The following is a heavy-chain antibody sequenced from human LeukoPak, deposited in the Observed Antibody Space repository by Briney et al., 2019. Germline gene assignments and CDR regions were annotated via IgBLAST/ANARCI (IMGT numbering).Heavy chain of an antibody. D-gene: IGHD4-23*01. V-gene: IGHV3-74*01. CDR1: GFTFSSYV. CDR2: ISHDGFI. CDR3: ARGRPHGNDY. J-gene: IGHJ4*02. Sequence: GGSLRLSCETAGFTFSSYVMHWVRRTPGKGLVWVSRISHDGFISYADSVKGRFTISRDNAKNTLYLQMNSLRVEDTAVYYCARGRPHGNDYWGQGTLVTVSS.